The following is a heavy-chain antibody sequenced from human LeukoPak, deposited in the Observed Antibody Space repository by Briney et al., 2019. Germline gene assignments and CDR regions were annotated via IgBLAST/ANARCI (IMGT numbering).Heavy chain of an antibody. CDR1: GGSISSGSYY. V-gene: IGHV4-61*02. J-gene: IGHJ3*02. CDR2: IYTIGST. Sequence: SETLSLTCTVSGGSISSGSYYWTWIRQPAGKGLEWIGRIYTIGSTNYNPSLKSRVTISVDTSKNHFSLKLSSVTAADTAVYYCARTEVDDASDIWGQGTMVTVSS. CDR3: ARTEVDDASDI.